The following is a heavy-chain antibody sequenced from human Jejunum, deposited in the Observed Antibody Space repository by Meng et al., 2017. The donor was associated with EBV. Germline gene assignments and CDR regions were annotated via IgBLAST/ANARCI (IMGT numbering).Heavy chain of an antibody. J-gene: IGHJ4*02. CDR3: ARNYRDY. V-gene: IGHV3-74*03. CDR2: INNDGSTT. Sequence: EVELGKSGGGLVQPGGSLSLSCAASGFTFSTYWMHWVRQTPGKGLEWVSRINNDGSTTQYADSVRGRFTISRDNAKSTLYLQMNSLTAEDTAVYYCARNYRDYWGQGTLVTVSS. CDR1: GFTFSTYW. D-gene: IGHD4-11*01.